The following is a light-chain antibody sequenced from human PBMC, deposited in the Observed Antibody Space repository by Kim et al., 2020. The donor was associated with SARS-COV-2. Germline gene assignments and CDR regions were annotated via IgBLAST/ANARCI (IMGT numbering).Light chain of an antibody. Sequence: QSALTQPASVSASPGQSITISCTGTSSDVGGYDYVSWYQQHPGKAPKLMIYDVSNRPSGVSNRFSGSKSGNTASLTISGLQAEDEDDYYCSSYTGSTPYVFGTGTKVTVL. CDR3: SSYTGSTPYV. CDR2: DVS. CDR1: SSDVGGYDY. J-gene: IGLJ1*01. V-gene: IGLV2-14*03.